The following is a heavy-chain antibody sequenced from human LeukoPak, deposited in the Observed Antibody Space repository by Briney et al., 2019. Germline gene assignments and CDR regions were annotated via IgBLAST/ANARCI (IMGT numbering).Heavy chain of an antibody. J-gene: IGHJ6*03. CDR2: IIPTFGTA. CDR1: GGTFSSYA. V-gene: IGHV1-69*05. D-gene: IGHD5-12*01. CDR3: ARATPDRVATIHENYYYYMDV. Sequence: SVKVSCKASGGTFSSYAISWVRQAPGQGLEWMGGIIPTFGTANYAQKFQGRVTITTDESTSTAYMELSSLRSEDTAVYYCARATPDRVATIHENYYYYMDVWGKGTTVTVSS.